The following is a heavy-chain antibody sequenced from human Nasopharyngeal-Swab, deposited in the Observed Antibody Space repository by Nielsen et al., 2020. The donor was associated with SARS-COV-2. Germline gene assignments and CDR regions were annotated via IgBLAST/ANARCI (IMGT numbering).Heavy chain of an antibody. CDR1: GYTFTSYY. D-gene: IGHD3-22*01. CDR2: INPSGGST. Sequence: ASVKVSCKASGYTFTSYYMHWVRQAPGQGLEWMGIINPSGGSTSYAQKFQGRVTMTRDTSTSTAYMELSSLRSEDSAVYYCAAADYYDSSGYVNFDYWGQGTLVTVSS. CDR3: AAADYYDSSGYVNFDY. J-gene: IGHJ4*02. V-gene: IGHV1-46*01.